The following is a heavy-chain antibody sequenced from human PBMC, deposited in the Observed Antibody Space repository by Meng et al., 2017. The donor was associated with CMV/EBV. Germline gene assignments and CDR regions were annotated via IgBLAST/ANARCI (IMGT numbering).Heavy chain of an antibody. J-gene: IGHJ6*02. CDR2: INHSGST. D-gene: IGHD6-19*01. V-gene: IGHV4-34*01. CDR3: ARGYSSSSVRYSSGWYGSYYYYGMDV. Sequence: SETLSLTCTVSGGSFSGYYWSWIRQPPGKGLEWIGEINHSGSTNYNPSLKSRVTISVDTSKNQFSLKLSSVTAADTAVYYCARGYSSSSVRYSSGWYGSYYYYGMDVWGQGTTVTVSS. CDR1: GGSFSGYY.